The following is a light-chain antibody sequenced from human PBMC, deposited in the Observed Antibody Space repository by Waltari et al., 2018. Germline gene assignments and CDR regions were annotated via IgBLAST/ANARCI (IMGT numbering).Light chain of an antibody. CDR2: DVS. CDR1: SSDVGGYNY. CDR3: CSYAGSYIHVV. V-gene: IGLV2-11*01. J-gene: IGLJ2*01. Sequence: QSALTQPRSVSGSPGQSVTISCTGTSSDVGGYNYVSWYQKHPGKAPKLMIYDVSKRPSGVPDRFSGSKSGNTASLTISGLQAEDEADYYCCSYAGSYIHVVFGGGTKLTVL.